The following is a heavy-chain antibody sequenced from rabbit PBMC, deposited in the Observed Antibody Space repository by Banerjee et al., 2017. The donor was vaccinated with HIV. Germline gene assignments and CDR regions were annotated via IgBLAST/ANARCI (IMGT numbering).Heavy chain of an antibody. CDR3: ARDLAGVIGWNFNL. D-gene: IGHD4-1*01. V-gene: IGHV1S45*01. Sequence: PGASLTLTCTASGFSSSSVYWIYWVRQAPGKGLEWIACIYAGSSGSTYYANWAKGRFTISKTSSTTVTLQMTSLTAADTATYFCARDLAGVIGWNFNLWGPGTLVTVS. CDR2: IYAGSSGST. J-gene: IGHJ4*01. CDR1: GFSSSSVYW.